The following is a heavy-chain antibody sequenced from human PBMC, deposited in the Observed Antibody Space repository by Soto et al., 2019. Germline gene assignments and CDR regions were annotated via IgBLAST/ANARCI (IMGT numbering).Heavy chain of an antibody. CDR2: IFYSGST. CDR3: ARVGSSGWSPDY. V-gene: IGHV4-59*11. D-gene: IGHD6-19*01. Sequence: SETLSLTCTVSVGSISGHYWIWIRQSPGKRLEWIGYIFYSGSTNYNPSLKSRVTLSVDTSKNQFSPRLTSVTAADTAVYYCARVGSSGWSPDYWGQGTLVTVSS. J-gene: IGHJ4*02. CDR1: VGSISGHY.